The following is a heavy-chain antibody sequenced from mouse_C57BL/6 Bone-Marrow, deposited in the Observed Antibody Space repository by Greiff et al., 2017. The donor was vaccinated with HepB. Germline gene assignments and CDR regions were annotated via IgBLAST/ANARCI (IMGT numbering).Heavy chain of an antibody. CDR3: ARGWLDYFYY. CDR1: GYAFTNYL. CDR2: INPGSGGT. Sequence: VQLQQSGAELVRPGTSVKVSCTASGYAFTNYLIEWVKQRPGQGLEWIGVINPGSGGTNYNEKFKGKATLTADKSSSTAYMQLSSLTSEDSAVYFCARGWLDYFYYWGQGTTLTVSS. D-gene: IGHD1-1*02. V-gene: IGHV1-54*01. J-gene: IGHJ2*01.